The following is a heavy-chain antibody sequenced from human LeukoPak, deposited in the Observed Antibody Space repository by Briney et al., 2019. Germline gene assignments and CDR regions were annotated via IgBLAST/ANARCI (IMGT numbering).Heavy chain of an antibody. J-gene: IGHJ5*02. CDR3: ARLGPRFLEWLSLDWFDP. V-gene: IGHV4-59*08. CDR1: GGSISSYY. D-gene: IGHD3-3*01. CDR2: IYYSGST. Sequence: SETLSLTCTVSGGSISSYYWSWIRQPPGKGLEWIGYIYYSGSTNYNPSLKSRVTISVDTSKNQFSLKLSSVTAADTAVYYCARLGPRFLEWLSLDWFDPWGQGTLVTVSS.